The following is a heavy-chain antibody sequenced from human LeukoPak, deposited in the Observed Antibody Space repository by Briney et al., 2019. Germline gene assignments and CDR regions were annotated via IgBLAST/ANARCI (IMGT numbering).Heavy chain of an antibody. J-gene: IGHJ5*02. D-gene: IGHD3-10*01. CDR3: ARHGSGTYFVS. Sequence: SGTLSLTCAVSGGALSNSNWWSWVRQPPGTGLEWIGEIYHSGRDNYNPSLKSRVTISIDKSNNQFSLKLYSVTAADTAVYYCARHGSGTYFVSWGQGTLVTVSS. CDR1: GGALSNSNW. V-gene: IGHV4-4*02. CDR2: IYHSGRD.